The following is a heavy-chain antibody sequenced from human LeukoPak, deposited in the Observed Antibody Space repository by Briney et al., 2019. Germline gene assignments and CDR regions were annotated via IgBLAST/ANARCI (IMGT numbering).Heavy chain of an antibody. D-gene: IGHD6-19*01. CDR1: GGSISSSSYY. V-gene: IGHV4-39*07. Sequence: SGTLSLTCTVSGGSISSSSYYWGWIRQPPGKGLEWIGSIYYSGSTYYNPPLKSRVTISVDTSKNQFSLKLSSVTAADTAVYYCARGLRLALFDYWGQGTLVTVSS. J-gene: IGHJ4*02. CDR2: IYYSGST. CDR3: ARGLRLALFDY.